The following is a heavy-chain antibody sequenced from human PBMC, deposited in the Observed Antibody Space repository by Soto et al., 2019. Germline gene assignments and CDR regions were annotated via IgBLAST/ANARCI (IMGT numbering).Heavy chain of an antibody. CDR1: GYTFTGYY. J-gene: IGHJ4*02. CDR2: INPNSGGT. V-gene: IGHV1-2*02. D-gene: IGHD3-3*01. Sequence: GASVKVSCKASGYTFTGYYMHWVRQAPGQGLEWMGWINPNSGGTNYAQKFQGRVTMTRDTSISTAYMELSRLRSDDTAVYYCARASGVKKYYFDYWGQGTLVTVSS. CDR3: ARASGVKKYYFDY.